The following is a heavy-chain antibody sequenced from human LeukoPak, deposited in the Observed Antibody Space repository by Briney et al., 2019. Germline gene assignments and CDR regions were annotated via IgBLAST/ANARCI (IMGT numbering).Heavy chain of an antibody. Sequence: GGCLRLSCAASEFTFSNYGMHWVRQAPGKGLEWVAVIWYDGTNNYYADSVRGRFTISRDNSKNTLYLQMNSPRAEDTAVYHCARDLSLSWELLKGFAYWGQGTLVTVSS. D-gene: IGHD1-26*01. CDR3: ARDLSLSWELLKGFAY. V-gene: IGHV3-33*01. J-gene: IGHJ4*02. CDR2: IWYDGTNN. CDR1: EFTFSNYG.